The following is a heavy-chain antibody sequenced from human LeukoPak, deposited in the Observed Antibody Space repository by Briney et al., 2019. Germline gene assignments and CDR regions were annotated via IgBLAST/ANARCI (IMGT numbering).Heavy chain of an antibody. CDR3: ARALSSGWETSYYYYMDV. D-gene: IGHD6-19*01. J-gene: IGHJ6*03. V-gene: IGHV1-2*02. CDR1: GYTFTGYY. Sequence: ASVKVSCKASGYTFTGYYMHWVRQAPGQGLEWMGWINPNSGGTNYAQKFQGGVTMTRDTSISTAYMELSRLRSDDTAVYYCARALSSGWETSYYYYMDVWGKGTTVTVSS. CDR2: INPNSGGT.